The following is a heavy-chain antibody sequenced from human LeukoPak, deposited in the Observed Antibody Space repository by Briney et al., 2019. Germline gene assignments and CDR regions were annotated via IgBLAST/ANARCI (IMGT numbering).Heavy chain of an antibody. V-gene: IGHV3-23*01. Sequence: PGGSLRLSCAASGFTFDDYAMHWVRQAPGKGLGWVSAISGSGGSTYYADSVKGRFTISRDNSKKTLYLQTNSLRAGDTAVYYCAKENVMRWEQELGDAFDIWGQGTMVTVSS. CDR3: AKENVMRWEQELGDAFDI. J-gene: IGHJ3*02. CDR2: ISGSGGST. CDR1: GFTFDDYA. D-gene: IGHD1-26*01.